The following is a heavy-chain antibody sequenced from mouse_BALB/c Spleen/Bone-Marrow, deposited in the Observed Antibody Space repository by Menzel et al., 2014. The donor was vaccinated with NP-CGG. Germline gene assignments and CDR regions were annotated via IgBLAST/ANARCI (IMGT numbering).Heavy chain of an antibody. J-gene: IGHJ2*01. CDR3: ARGGTRYYFDY. V-gene: IGHV1-4*01. Sequence: VNLVESGAEVARPGASVKMSCKASGYTFTYYTMQWVKQRTGQGLEWIGYINPSSGSANYNQNFKDKATLTADKSSSTAYMQLTSLTSEDSAVYYCARGGTRYYFDYWGQGTTLTVSS. CDR2: INPSSGSA. D-gene: IGHD3-3*01. CDR1: GYTFTYYT.